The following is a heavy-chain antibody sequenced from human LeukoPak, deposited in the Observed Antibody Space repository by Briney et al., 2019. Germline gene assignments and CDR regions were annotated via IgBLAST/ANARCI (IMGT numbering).Heavy chain of an antibody. Sequence: PGGSLRLSCAASGFTFSNYGMHWVRQAPGKGLEWVALIWYDGSNKYYADSVKGRLTISRANSKNTLYLQMNSLRAEDTAVYYCAREGPRGNSQFDYWGQGTLVTVSS. J-gene: IGHJ4*02. CDR2: IWYDGSNK. V-gene: IGHV3-33*01. D-gene: IGHD2/OR15-2a*01. CDR1: GFTFSNYG. CDR3: AREGPRGNSQFDY.